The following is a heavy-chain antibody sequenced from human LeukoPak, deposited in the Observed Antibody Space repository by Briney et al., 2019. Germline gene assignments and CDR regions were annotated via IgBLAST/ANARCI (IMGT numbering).Heavy chain of an antibody. D-gene: IGHD6-19*01. CDR3: ARSLLGAVAGTIAYFDY. V-gene: IGHV6-1*01. CDR1: GDSVSSNSPA. Sequence: SQTLSLTCAISGDSVSSNSPAWNWIRQSPSRGLEWQGRTYYWSKWYNDYAVSVKSRITINPDTSKNQFSLQLNSVTPEDTAVYYCARSLLGAVAGTIAYFDYWGQGTLVTVSS. J-gene: IGHJ4*02. CDR2: TYYWSKWYN.